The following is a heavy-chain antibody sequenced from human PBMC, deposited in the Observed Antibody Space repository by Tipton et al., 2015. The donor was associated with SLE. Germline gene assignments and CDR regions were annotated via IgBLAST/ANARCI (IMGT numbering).Heavy chain of an antibody. J-gene: IGHJ6*03. D-gene: IGHD7-27*01. CDR2: INTGGGT. CDR1: GDSLSGQY. V-gene: IGHV4-34*01. CDR3: VRGPWAYYYYMDV. Sequence: TLSLTCSVYGDSLSGQYWSWIRQPPGKGLEWIGNINTGGGTYRNPSLMSRVTISVDTSKTQFSLIVTSVTAADTAVYYCVRGPWAYYYYMDVWGKGTKVTVSS.